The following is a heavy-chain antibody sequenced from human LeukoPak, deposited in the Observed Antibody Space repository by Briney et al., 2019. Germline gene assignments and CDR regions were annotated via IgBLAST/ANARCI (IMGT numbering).Heavy chain of an antibody. J-gene: IGHJ6*03. V-gene: IGHV4-30-4*07. CDR1: GGSISSGGYS. CDR3: AREIVSYYYDSSGYYGGVHYYMNV. D-gene: IGHD3-22*01. Sequence: SETLSLTCAVSGGSISSGGYSWSWIRQPPGKGLEWIGYIYYSGSTYYNPSLKSRVTISVDTSKNQFSLKLSSVTAADTAVYYCAREIVSYYYDSSGYYGGVHYYMNVWGKGTTVTVSS. CDR2: IYYSGST.